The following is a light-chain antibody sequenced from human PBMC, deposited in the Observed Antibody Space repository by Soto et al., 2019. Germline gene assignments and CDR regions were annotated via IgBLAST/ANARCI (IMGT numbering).Light chain of an antibody. Sequence: EIVLTQSPGTLSLSPGERSTLSCRASQSVSSTYLAWYQHKLGQAPRLLIYGASSKASGIPDRCSGSGSGTDFTLTISRLEPEDFAVYYCHQYGSSPRSFCQGTKVEVK. CDR3: HQYGSSPRS. CDR1: QSVSSTY. CDR2: GAS. V-gene: IGKV3-20*01. J-gene: IGKJ1*01.